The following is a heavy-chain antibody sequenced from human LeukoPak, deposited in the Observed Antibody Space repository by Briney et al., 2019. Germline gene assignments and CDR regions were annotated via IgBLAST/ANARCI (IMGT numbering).Heavy chain of an antibody. CDR3: ARDGFIGSSAPDFGY. D-gene: IGHD6-6*01. Sequence: SGGSLRLSCAASGFTFSSYSMNWVRQAPGKGLEWVSSISSSSSYIYYADSVKGRFTISRDNAKNSLYLQMNSLRAEDTAVYYCARDGFIGSSAPDFGYWGQGTLVTVSS. J-gene: IGHJ4*02. CDR2: ISSSSSYI. CDR1: GFTFSSYS. V-gene: IGHV3-21*01.